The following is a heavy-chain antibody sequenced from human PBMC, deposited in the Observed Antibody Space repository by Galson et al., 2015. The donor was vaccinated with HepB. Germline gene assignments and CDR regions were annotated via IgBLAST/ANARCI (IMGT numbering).Heavy chain of an antibody. CDR3: ARDEYYYGSGVYYFDY. CDR2: ISYDGSNK. CDR1: GFTFSSYA. V-gene: IGHV3-30*04. Sequence: SLRLSCAASGFTFSSYAMHWVRQAPGKGLEWVAVISYDGSNKYYADSVKGRFTISRDNSKNTLYLQMNSLRAEDTAVYYCARDEYYYGSGVYYFDYWGQGTLVTVSS. D-gene: IGHD3-10*01. J-gene: IGHJ4*02.